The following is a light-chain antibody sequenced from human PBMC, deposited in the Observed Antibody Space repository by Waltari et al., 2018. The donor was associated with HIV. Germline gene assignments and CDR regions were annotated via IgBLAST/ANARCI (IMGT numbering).Light chain of an antibody. V-gene: IGLV6-57*03. CDR3: QSYDNNNVI. Sequence: FMLTQPHSVSESPGKPVTISCTRNSGGIASNYVQWYQQRPGSAPTTVIYEHNQRPSVGSDRFSGSIDTSSNSASLTISGLKTEDEADYYGQSYDNNNVIFGGGTKLTVL. J-gene: IGLJ2*01. CDR2: EHN. CDR1: SGGIASNY.